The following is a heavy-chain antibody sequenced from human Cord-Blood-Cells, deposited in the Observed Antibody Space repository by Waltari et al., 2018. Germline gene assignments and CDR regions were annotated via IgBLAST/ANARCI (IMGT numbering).Heavy chain of an antibody. CDR1: GVTFTSYG. D-gene: IGHD6-13*01. J-gene: IGHJ3*02. CDR3: ARDLGKIAAAGTDAVDI. CDR2: IWYDGSNK. V-gene: IGHV3-33*01. Sequence: QVQLVGSGGGVVRPGRCLRLSCAASGVTFTSYGVPCVCQVPGEGLEWGAVIWYDGSNKYYADSVKGRFTISRDNSKNTLYLQMNSLRAEDTAVYYCARDLGKIAAAGTDAVDIWGQGTMVTVSS.